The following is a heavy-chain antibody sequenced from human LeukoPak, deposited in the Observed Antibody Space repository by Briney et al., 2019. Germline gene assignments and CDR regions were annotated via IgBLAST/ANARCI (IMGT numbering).Heavy chain of an antibody. D-gene: IGHD1-26*01. CDR2: IYPGGSAT. V-gene: IGHV5-51*01. J-gene: IGHJ1*01. CDR1: GYSFSHYW. Sequence: GESLKISCKGSGYSFSHYWIGWGRQMPGKGLEWGGIIYPGGSATRLRPSFQGQVTIAPARSISTAYLEWISLKASDTARYYCARLGSATPGIGTKYFQNWGEGTLVTVSS. CDR3: ARLGSATPGIGTKYFQN.